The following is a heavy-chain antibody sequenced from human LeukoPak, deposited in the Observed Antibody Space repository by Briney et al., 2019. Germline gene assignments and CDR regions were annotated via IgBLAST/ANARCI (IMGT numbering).Heavy chain of an antibody. V-gene: IGHV1-69*13. J-gene: IGHJ4*02. D-gene: IGHD5-12*01. Sequence: SVKVSCKASGYTFTGYYMHWVRQAPGQGLEWMGGIIPIFGTANYAQKFQGRVTITADESTSTAYMELSSLRSEDTAVYYCARGHSGYDLHYFDYWGQGTLVTVSS. CDR3: ARGHSGYDLHYFDY. CDR1: GYTFTGYY. CDR2: IIPIFGTA.